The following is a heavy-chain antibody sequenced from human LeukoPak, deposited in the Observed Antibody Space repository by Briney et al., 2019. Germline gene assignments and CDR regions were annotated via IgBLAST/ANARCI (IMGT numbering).Heavy chain of an antibody. CDR1: GFTFSSYG. V-gene: IGHV3-30*03. D-gene: IGHD2-15*01. CDR2: ISYDGSNK. Sequence: GGSLRLSCAAPGFTFSSYGMHWVRQAPGKGLEWVAVISYDGSNKYYADSVKGRFTISRDNSKNTLYLQMNSLRAEDTAVYYCARDVPGAATLTNWFDPWGQGTLVTVSS. J-gene: IGHJ5*02. CDR3: ARDVPGAATLTNWFDP.